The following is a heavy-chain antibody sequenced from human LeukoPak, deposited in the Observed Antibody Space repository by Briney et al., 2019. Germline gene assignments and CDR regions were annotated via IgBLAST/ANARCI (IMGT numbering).Heavy chain of an antibody. J-gene: IGHJ4*02. V-gene: IGHV3-7*01. CDR3: AREDDWNYEDY. Sequence: GSLRLSCAAPGFNFSTYWMSWVRQAPGKGLEWVANIKQDGSEKYYVNSVKGRFTISRDNAKNSLYLQMNSLRAEDTAIYYCAREDDWNYEDYWGQGTLVTVSS. D-gene: IGHD1-7*01. CDR2: IKQDGSEK. CDR1: GFNFSTYW.